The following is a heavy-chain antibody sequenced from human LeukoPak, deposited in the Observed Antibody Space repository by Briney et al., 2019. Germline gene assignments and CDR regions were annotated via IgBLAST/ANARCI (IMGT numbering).Heavy chain of an antibody. V-gene: IGHV3-23*01. D-gene: IGHD3-22*01. CDR1: GCTFSSYA. J-gene: IGHJ4*02. CDR2: ISGSGGST. CDR3: AKAGMSMYYYDSSGYYDFDY. Sequence: GGSLRLSCAASGCTFSSYAMSWVRQAPGKGLEWVSAISGSGGSTYYADSVKGRFTISRDNSKNTLYLQMNSMRAEDTDVYYCAKAGMSMYYYDSSGYYDFDYWGQGTLVTVSS.